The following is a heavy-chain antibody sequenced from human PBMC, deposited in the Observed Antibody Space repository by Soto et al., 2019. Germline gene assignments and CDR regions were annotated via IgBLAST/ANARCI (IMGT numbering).Heavy chain of an antibody. CDR3: ARVVPYYDFWSGYYPHYYYYGMGV. CDR1: GYTFTSYD. V-gene: IGHV1-8*01. CDR2: MNPNSGNT. Sequence: GASVKVSCKASGYTFTSYDINWVRQATGQGLEGMGWMNPNSGNTGYAQKFQGRVTMTRNTSISTAYMELSSLRSEDTAVYYCARVVPYYDFWSGYYPHYYYYGMGVWGQGTTVTVSS. J-gene: IGHJ6*02. D-gene: IGHD3-3*01.